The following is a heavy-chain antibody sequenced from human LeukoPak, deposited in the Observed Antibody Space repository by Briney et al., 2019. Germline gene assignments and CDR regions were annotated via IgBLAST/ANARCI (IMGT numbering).Heavy chain of an antibody. CDR1: GGSISSGGYY. V-gene: IGHV4-31*03. J-gene: IGHJ5*02. CDR3: ASSMYSSSWSYYNWFDP. D-gene: IGHD6-13*01. Sequence: SETLSLTCTVSGGSISSGGYYWSWIRQHPGKGLEWIGYIYYSGSTYYNPSLQIRVTISVDKTKYQFSLELSSVSSQDTAVYYCASSMYSSSWSYYNWFDPWGQGTLVTVSS. CDR2: IYYSGST.